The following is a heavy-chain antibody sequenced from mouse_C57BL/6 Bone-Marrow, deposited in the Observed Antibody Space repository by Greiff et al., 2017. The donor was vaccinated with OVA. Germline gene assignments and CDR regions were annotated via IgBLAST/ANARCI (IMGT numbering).Heavy chain of an antibody. CDR2: INPSSGYT. CDR3: ARGYYGDY. CDR1: GYTFTSYW. Sequence: VQRVESGAELAKPGASVKLSCKASGYTFTSYWMHWVKQRPGKGLEWIGYINPSSGYTKYNQKFKDKATLTADKSSSTAYMQLSRLTYEDSAVYYCARGYYGDYWGQGTTLTVSS. J-gene: IGHJ2*01. V-gene: IGHV1-7*01.